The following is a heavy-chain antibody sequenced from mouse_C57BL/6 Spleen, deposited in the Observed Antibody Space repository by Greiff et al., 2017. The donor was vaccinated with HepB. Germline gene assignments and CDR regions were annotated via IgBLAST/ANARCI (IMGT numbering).Heavy chain of an antibody. V-gene: IGHV1-59*01. Sequence: QVHVKQPGAELVRPGTSVKLSCKASGYTFTSYWMHWVKQRPGQGLEWIGVIDPSDSYTNYNQKFKGKATLTVDTSSSTAYMQLSSLTSEDSAVYYCARELPFDYWGQGTTLTVSS. CDR2: IDPSDSYT. CDR3: ARELPFDY. J-gene: IGHJ2*01. CDR1: GYTFTSYW.